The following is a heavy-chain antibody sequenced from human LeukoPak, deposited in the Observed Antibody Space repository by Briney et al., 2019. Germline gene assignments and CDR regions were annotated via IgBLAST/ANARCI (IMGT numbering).Heavy chain of an antibody. Sequence: SETLSLTCAIYGGSFSDYYWSWIRQPPGKGLEWIGEINHSGNTNYNPSLKRRVTISVDTSRNQFSLKLSSVTAADTAVYYCARDLTMVRGAEGPIWGQGTMVTVSS. V-gene: IGHV4-34*01. CDR2: INHSGNT. D-gene: IGHD3-10*01. J-gene: IGHJ3*02. CDR3: ARDLTMVRGAEGPI. CDR1: GGSFSDYY.